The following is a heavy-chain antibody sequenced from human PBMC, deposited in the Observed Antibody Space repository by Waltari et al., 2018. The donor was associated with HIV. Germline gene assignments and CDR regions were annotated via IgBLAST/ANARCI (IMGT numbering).Heavy chain of an antibody. V-gene: IGHV3-7*01. CDR3: ARGLGSLAGTGDH. Sequence: EVQLVESGGGLVQPGGSVRLSCEASGFRFGNYWMSWVRQAPGKGLEWVANIRQDGNEKYYVDSVKGRFTVSRDNAKNSLYLQMNSLRAEDTAVYYCARGLGSLAGTGDHWGHGTLVTVSS. CDR1: GFRFGNYW. J-gene: IGHJ5*02. CDR2: IRQDGNEK. D-gene: IGHD6-19*01.